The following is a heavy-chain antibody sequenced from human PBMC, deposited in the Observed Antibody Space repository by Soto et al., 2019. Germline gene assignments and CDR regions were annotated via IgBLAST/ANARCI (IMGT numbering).Heavy chain of an antibody. J-gene: IGHJ5*02. V-gene: IGHV3-30*18. CDR2: ISYDGSSK. CDR1: GFTFSSYG. Sequence: PGGSLRLSCAASGFTFSSYGMHWVRQAPGKGLEWVAVISYDGSSKYYADSVKGRFTISRDNSKNTLYLQMNSLRAEDTAVYYCAKREDYYDSSGYYDWFDPWGQGTLVTVSS. D-gene: IGHD3-22*01. CDR3: AKREDYYDSSGYYDWFDP.